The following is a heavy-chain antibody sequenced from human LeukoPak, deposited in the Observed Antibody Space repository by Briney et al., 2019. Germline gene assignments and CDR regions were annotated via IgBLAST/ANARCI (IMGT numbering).Heavy chain of an antibody. CDR2: ISANGGST. CDR3: AKVSTDGWYGFDY. V-gene: IGHV3-23*01. Sequence: GGSLRLSCAASGFTFTSYAMSWVRQAPGKGPEWVSIISANGGSTFYADSVKGRFTISRDTSKNTLFLQMNSLRGEDTAIYYCAKVSTDGWYGFDYWGQGTLVTVSS. D-gene: IGHD6-19*01. J-gene: IGHJ4*02. CDR1: GFTFTSYA.